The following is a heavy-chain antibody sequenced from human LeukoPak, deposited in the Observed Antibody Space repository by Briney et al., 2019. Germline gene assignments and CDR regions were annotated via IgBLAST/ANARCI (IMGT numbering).Heavy chain of an antibody. Sequence: SETLSLTCTVSGGSISSYYWSWVRQPPGKGLEWIGFVYYTGSTNYSPSLKSRVTISVDTSKNQFSLKLRSVTAADTAVYYCARDGDGTVDAFDIWGQGTMVTVSS. D-gene: IGHD2-8*02. CDR2: VYYTGST. CDR1: GGSISSYY. CDR3: ARDGDGTVDAFDI. V-gene: IGHV4-59*01. J-gene: IGHJ3*02.